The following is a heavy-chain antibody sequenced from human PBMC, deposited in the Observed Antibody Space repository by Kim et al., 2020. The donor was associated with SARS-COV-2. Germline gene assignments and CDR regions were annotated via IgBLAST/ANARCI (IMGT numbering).Heavy chain of an antibody. D-gene: IGHD4-17*01. CDR2: IYHSGST. J-gene: IGHJ4*02. V-gene: IGHV4-38-2*02. CDR1: GYSISSGYY. CDR3: ARVNDYGDRAFDY. Sequence: SETLSLTCTVSGYSISSGYYWGWIRQPPGKGLEWIGSIYHSGSTYYNPSLKSRVTISVDTSKNQFSLKLSSVTAADTAVYYCARVNDYGDRAFDYWGQGTLVTVSS.